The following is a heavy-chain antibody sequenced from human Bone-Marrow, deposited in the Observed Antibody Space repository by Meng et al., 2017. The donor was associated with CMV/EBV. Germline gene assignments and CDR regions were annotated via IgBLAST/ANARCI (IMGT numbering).Heavy chain of an antibody. CDR1: GGSISSSRYY. Sequence: SETLSLTCTVSGGSISSSRYYWGWIRQPPGKGLEWIGSIYYRGTTYYNPSLKSRVTISLDTSKNQFSLKLSSVTAADTAVYYCARRVFDCTSSSCFTHFYYGMDVWGQGTTVTVSS. CDR3: ARRVFDCTSSSCFTHFYYGMDV. CDR2: IYYRGTT. J-gene: IGHJ6*02. V-gene: IGHV4-39*07. D-gene: IGHD2-2*02.